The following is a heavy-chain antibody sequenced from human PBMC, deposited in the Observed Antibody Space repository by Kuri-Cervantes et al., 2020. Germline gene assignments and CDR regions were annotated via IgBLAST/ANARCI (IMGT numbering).Heavy chain of an antibody. V-gene: IGHV3-48*01. CDR2: ISSSSVTI. CDR1: GFTVSSNY. CDR3: ARDGGLYYYYGMDV. D-gene: IGHD3-16*01. Sequence: GESLKISCAASGFTVSSNYMSWVRQAPGKGLEWVSYISSSSVTIYYADSVKGRFTVSRDNSKNTLYLQMNSLRAEDTAVYYCARDGGLYYYYGMDVWGQGTTVTVSS. J-gene: IGHJ6*02.